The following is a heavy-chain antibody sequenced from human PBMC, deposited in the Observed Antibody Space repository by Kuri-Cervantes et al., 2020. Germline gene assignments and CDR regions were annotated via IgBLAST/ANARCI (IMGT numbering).Heavy chain of an antibody. V-gene: IGHV4-34*01. Sequence: SETLSLTCAVYGGSFSGYYWSWIRQPPGKGLEWIGSIYHSGNTYYNPSLKSRVTISVDTSKNQFSLKLSSATAADTAVYYCARDLYCDGGGCSADDYWGQGTQVIVSS. J-gene: IGHJ4*02. D-gene: IGHD2-15*01. CDR1: GGSFSGYY. CDR3: ARDLYCDGGGCSADDY. CDR2: IYHSGNT.